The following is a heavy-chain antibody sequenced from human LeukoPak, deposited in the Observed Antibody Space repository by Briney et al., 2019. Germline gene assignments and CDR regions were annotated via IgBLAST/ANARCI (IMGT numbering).Heavy chain of an antibody. D-gene: IGHD1-1*01. Sequence: PGGSLRLSCAASGFTFSVFGMNWVRQAPGKGLEWVSYISSSSSTDYADSVEGRFTISRDNAKNSLYLRMNSLRAEDTAVYYCVRVDTTMRGARVWDYWGQGTLVTVSS. CDR2: ISSSSST. CDR3: VRVDTTMRGARVWDY. CDR1: GFTFSVFG. J-gene: IGHJ4*02. V-gene: IGHV3-48*01.